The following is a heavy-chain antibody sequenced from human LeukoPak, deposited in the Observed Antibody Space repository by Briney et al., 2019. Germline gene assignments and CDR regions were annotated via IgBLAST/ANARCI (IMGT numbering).Heavy chain of an antibody. CDR1: GYTFTGYY. CDR2: INPNSGGT. V-gene: IGHV1-2*02. Sequence: GASVKVSCKASGYTFTGYYMHWVRQAPGQGLEWMGWINPNSGGTNYAQKFQGRVTMTRDTSISTAYMELSRLRSDDTAVYYCARTCVVCYTDAFDIWGQGTMVTVSS. D-gene: IGHD2-2*02. CDR3: ARTCVVCYTDAFDI. J-gene: IGHJ3*02.